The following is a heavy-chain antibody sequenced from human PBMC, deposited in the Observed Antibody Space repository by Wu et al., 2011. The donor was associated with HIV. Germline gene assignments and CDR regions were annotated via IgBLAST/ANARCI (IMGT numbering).Heavy chain of an antibody. Sequence: QVQLVQSGAEVKKPGASVKVSCKASGHMFIGYYMHWVRQAPGQGLEWMGWINPNSGGTNYAQKFQGRVTMTWDTSISTAYMELSRLRSDDTAVYYCARAPGGHCRGGTCQIPHWYFELWGRGTLVTVAA. V-gene: IGHV1-2*02. J-gene: IGHJ2*01. CDR3: ARAPGGHCRGGTCQIPHWYFEL. CDR2: INPNSGGT. CDR1: GHMFIGYY. D-gene: IGHD2-15*01.